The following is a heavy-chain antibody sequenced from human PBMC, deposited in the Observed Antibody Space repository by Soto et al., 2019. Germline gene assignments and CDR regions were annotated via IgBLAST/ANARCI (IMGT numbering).Heavy chain of an antibody. Sequence: GFGPTLVNPTQTLTLTCTFSGFSLDTPGAGVGWLRQPPGKPLEWLAVIYWDDDKRYSPSLKSRIATIKDTSKNQVFLRMTNMDPVDTATYFRAPRVSTGYYLADNWFDPWGQGTLVTVSS. D-gene: IGHD3-22*01. V-gene: IGHV2-5*02. CDR3: APRVSTGYYLADNWFDP. CDR2: IYWDDDK. CDR1: GFSLDTPGAG. J-gene: IGHJ5*02.